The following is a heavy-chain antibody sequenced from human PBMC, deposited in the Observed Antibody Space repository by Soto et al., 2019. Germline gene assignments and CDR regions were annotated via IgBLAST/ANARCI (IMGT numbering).Heavy chain of an antibody. CDR2: MNPNSGNT. Sequence: QVQLVQSGAEVKKPGASVKVSCKASGYTFTSYDINWVRQATGQGLEWMGWMNPNSGNTGYAQKFQGRVTMTRDTPMRTHXREQSSLGSEDTAVYYCARTPSGVGGAPRINWFDPWGQGTLVTVSS. J-gene: IGHJ5*02. V-gene: IGHV1-8*01. CDR3: ARTPSGVGGAPRINWFDP. D-gene: IGHD1-26*01. CDR1: GYTFTSYD.